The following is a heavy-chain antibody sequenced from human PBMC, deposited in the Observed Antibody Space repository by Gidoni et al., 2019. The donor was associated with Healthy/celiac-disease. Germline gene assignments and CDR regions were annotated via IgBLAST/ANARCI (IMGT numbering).Heavy chain of an antibody. D-gene: IGHD3-9*01. J-gene: IGHJ4*02. V-gene: IGHV3-48*03. CDR2: ISSSGSTI. CDR1: GFTFRRYE. CDR3: ARDSETLRYFDIQGPFDY. Sequence: EVQLVESGGGLVQPGGSLRLSCAASGFTFRRYEMNWVRQAPGKGLEWVSYISSSGSTIYYEDSVKGRYTISRDNAKNSMYLQMNSLRAEDTAVYYCARDSETLRYFDIQGPFDYWGQGTLVTVSS.